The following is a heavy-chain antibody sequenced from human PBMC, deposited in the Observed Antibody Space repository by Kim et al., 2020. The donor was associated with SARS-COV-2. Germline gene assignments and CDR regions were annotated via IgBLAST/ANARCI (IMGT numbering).Heavy chain of an antibody. CDR2: I. Sequence: IYYADSVKGRFTISRDNAKNSLYLQMNSLRAEDTAVYYCARDRVDTAMAYWGQGTLVTVSS. CDR3: ARDRVDTAMAY. V-gene: IGHV3-21*01. D-gene: IGHD5-18*01. J-gene: IGHJ4*02.